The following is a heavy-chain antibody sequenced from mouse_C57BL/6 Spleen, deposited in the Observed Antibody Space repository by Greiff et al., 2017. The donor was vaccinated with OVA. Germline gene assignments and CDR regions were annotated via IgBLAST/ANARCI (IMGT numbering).Heavy chain of an antibody. J-gene: IGHJ4*01. CDR3: AREEAQAGAMDY. V-gene: IGHV1-76*01. CDR1: GYTFSDYY. D-gene: IGHD3-2*02. CDR2: IYPGSGNT. Sequence: VQLVESGAELVRPGASVKLSCKASGYTFSDYYINWVKQRPGQGLEWIARIYPGSGNTYYNEKFKGKATLTAEKSSSTAYMQLSSLTSEDSAVYFCAREEAQAGAMDYWGQGTSVTVSS.